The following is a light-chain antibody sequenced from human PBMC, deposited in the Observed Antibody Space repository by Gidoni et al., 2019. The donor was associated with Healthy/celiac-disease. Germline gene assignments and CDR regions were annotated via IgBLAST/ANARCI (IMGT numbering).Light chain of an antibody. Sequence: EIVMTQSPATLSVSPGERATLSCRASQSVSSNLDWYQQKPGQAPRLLIYCASTWATGIPARFSGSGSGTEFTLTISSLQSEDFAVYYCQQYNNWPPVTFGQGTKVEIK. V-gene: IGKV3-15*01. J-gene: IGKJ1*01. CDR2: CAS. CDR3: QQYNNWPPVT. CDR1: QSVSSN.